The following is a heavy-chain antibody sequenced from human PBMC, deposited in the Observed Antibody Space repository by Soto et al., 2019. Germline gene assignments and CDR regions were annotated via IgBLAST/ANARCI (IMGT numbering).Heavy chain of an antibody. J-gene: IGHJ5*02. Sequence: EVQLVESGGGLVQPGGSLKLSCAASGFTFSGSAMHWVRQASGKGLEWVGRIRSKANSYATAYAASVKGRFTISRDVSESMACLQMSSLATEDTAVYYCTRALAEGWFDPWGRGSLVTVSS. CDR2: IRSKANSYAT. D-gene: IGHD2-21*01. V-gene: IGHV3-73*02. CDR3: TRALAEGWFDP. CDR1: GFTFSGSA.